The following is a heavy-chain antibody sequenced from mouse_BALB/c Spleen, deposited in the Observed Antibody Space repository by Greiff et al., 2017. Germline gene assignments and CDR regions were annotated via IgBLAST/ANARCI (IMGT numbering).Heavy chain of an antibody. CDR2: ISSGGSYT. CDR3: ARQGGLGGYYFDY. Sequence: EVKLVESGGDLVKPGGSLKLSCAGSGFTFSSYGMSWVRQTPDKRLEWVATISSGGSYTYYPDSVKGRFTISRDNAKNTLYLQMSSLKSEDTAMYYCARQGGLGGYYFDYWGQGTTLTVSS. V-gene: IGHV5-6*01. D-gene: IGHD3-3*01. CDR1: GFTFSSYG. J-gene: IGHJ2*01.